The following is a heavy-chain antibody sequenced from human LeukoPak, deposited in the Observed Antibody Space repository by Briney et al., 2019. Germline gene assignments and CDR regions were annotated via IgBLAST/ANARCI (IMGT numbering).Heavy chain of an antibody. D-gene: IGHD1-26*01. Sequence: PSETLSLTCTVSGGSISSITYSWGWIRQPPGKGLEWIGNSYYSGSPYCNPSLQSRVTISVDMSNNQLSLHLSSVTAADTAVYYCARRHSGSYYVEHWFDPWGQGTLVTVSS. V-gene: IGHV4-39*01. J-gene: IGHJ5*02. CDR1: GGSISSITYS. CDR2: SYYSGSP. CDR3: ARRHSGSYYVEHWFDP.